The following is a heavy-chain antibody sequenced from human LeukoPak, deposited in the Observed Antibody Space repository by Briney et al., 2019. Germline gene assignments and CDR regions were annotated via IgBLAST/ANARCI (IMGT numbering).Heavy chain of an antibody. CDR3: ARGPYSFPYYYMDV. V-gene: IGHV1-3*03. Sequence: ASGKVSCKASGYTFTSYAMHWVRQAPGQRLEWMGWINAGNGNTRYSQEFQGRVTITRDTSASTAYMELSSLRSEDMAVYYCARGPYSFPYYYMDVWGKGTTVTVSS. J-gene: IGHJ6*03. D-gene: IGHD4-11*01. CDR2: INAGNGNT. CDR1: GYTFTSYA.